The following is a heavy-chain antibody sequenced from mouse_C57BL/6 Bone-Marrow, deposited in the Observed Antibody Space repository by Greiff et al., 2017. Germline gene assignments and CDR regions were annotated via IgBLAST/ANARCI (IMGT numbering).Heavy chain of an antibody. D-gene: IGHD2-1*01. V-gene: IGHV1-81*01. Sequence: QVQLQQSGAELARPGASVRLSCKASGYTFTSYGISWVKQRTGQGLEWIGEIYPRSGNTYYTEKFKGKATLTADKSSSTAYMELRSLTSEDSAVYFWARDYYGNYERFAYWGQGTLVTVSA. CDR1: GYTFTSYG. CDR3: ARDYYGNYERFAY. J-gene: IGHJ3*01. CDR2: IYPRSGNT.